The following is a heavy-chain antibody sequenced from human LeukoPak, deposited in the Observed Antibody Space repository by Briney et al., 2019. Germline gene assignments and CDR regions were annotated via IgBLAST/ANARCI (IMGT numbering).Heavy chain of an antibody. Sequence: GGSLRLSCAASGFTFSHYSVNWVRQAPGKGLEWVSYISTDSSIIYYTDSVKGRFTISRDNSKNTLYLQMNSLRAEDTAVYYCAKEPDYGDYFDYWGQGTLVTVSS. CDR3: AKEPDYGDYFDY. J-gene: IGHJ4*02. D-gene: IGHD4-17*01. CDR2: ISTDSSII. V-gene: IGHV3-48*01. CDR1: GFTFSHYS.